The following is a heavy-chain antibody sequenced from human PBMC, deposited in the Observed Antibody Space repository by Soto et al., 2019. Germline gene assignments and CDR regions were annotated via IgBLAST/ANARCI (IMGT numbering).Heavy chain of an antibody. Sequence: QVQLQESGPGLVKPSETLSLTCTVSGGSISSYYWCWIRQPPGKGLEWIGYIYYSGSTNYNPSLKSRVTISIDTSKNQFSLKLSSVTAADTAVYYCARQPTVTEYYFDYWGQGTLVTVSS. J-gene: IGHJ4*02. V-gene: IGHV4-59*08. D-gene: IGHD4-17*01. CDR1: GGSISSYY. CDR2: IYYSGST. CDR3: ARQPTVTEYYFDY.